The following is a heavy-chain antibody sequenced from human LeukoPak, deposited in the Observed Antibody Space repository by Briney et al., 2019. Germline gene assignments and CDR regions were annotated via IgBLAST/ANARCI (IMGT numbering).Heavy chain of an antibody. CDR1: GGSISSYY. CDR3: ARDRSEWSAEDNWFDP. Sequence: SETLSLTCTVSGGSISSYYWSWIRQPPGKGLEWIGYIYYSGSTNYNPSLQSRVAISIDTSTNQISLRLSSVASADTAIYFCARDRSEWSAEDNWFDPWGQGILVTVSS. J-gene: IGHJ5*02. D-gene: IGHD3-10*01. V-gene: IGHV4-59*12. CDR2: IYYSGST.